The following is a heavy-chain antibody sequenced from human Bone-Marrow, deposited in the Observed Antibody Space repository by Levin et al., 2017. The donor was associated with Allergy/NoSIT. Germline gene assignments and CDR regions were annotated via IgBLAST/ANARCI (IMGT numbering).Heavy chain of an antibody. V-gene: IGHV1-2*06. Sequence: ASVKVSCKASGYTFTGYYMHWVRQAPGQGLEWMGRINPNSGGTNYAQKFQGRVTMTRDTSISTAYMELSRLRSDDTAVYYCARMVQGFPLYYYMDVWGKGTTVTVSS. CDR3: ARMVQGFPLYYYMDV. J-gene: IGHJ6*03. D-gene: IGHD3-10*01. CDR2: INPNSGGT. CDR1: GYTFTGYY.